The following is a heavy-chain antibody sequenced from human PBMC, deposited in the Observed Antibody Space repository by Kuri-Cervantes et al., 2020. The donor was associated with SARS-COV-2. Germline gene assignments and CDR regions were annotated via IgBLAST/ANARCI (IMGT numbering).Heavy chain of an antibody. Sequence: SETLSLTCTVSGGSISSYYWSWIRQPPGKGLEWIGYIYYSGSTNYNPSLKSRVTISVDTSKNQFSLKLSSVTAADTAVYYCARGDAGSSGYYYAAYYYGMDVWGQGTTVTVSS. CDR2: IYYSGST. J-gene: IGHJ6*02. D-gene: IGHD3-22*01. CDR3: ARGDAGSSGYYYAAYYYGMDV. CDR1: GGSISSYY. V-gene: IGHV4-59*12.